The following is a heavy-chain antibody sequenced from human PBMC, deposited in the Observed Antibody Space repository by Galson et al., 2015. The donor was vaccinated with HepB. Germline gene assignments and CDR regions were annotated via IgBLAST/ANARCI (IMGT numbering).Heavy chain of an antibody. V-gene: IGHV3-11*01. D-gene: IGHD2-21*02. CDR3: VRDRLRGTYSSGSSVPHEGFDL. Sequence: SLRLSCAASGFAFNEHFMSWIRQAPGEGLEWTAYISSTSRPILYADSVKGRFTISRDNARKSLHLEMNSLRVADTAVYYCVRDRLRGTYSSGSSVPHEGFDLWGQGTMVTVNS. J-gene: IGHJ3*01. CDR1: GFAFNEHF. CDR2: ISSTSRPI.